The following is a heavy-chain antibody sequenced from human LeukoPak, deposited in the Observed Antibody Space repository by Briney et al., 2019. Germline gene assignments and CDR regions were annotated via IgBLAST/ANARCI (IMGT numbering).Heavy chain of an antibody. D-gene: IGHD5-24*01. CDR1: GFTFSSYA. Sequence: GGSLRLSCSASGFTFSSYAMHWVRQAPGKGLEYVSAISSNGGSTYYANSVKGRFTISRDNSKNTLYLQMGSLRAEDMAVYYCARDQGATTPRYYFDYWGQGTLVTVSS. CDR2: ISSNGGST. V-gene: IGHV3-64*01. J-gene: IGHJ4*02. CDR3: ARDQGATTPRYYFDY.